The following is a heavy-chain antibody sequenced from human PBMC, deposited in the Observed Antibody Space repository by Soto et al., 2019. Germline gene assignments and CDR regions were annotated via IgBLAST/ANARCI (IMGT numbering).Heavy chain of an antibody. CDR2: IYYSGST. Sequence: QVQLQEPGPGLVKPSQTLSLTCTVSGGSITSGGYYWSWIRQHPRKGLEWVGYIYYSGSTYYSPSLKSLLTIAVDTSNNQFSLRLTSVSAADAAVYYCARDRSNSPDLFDSWGQGTLVAVSS. J-gene: IGHJ4*02. D-gene: IGHD4-4*01. V-gene: IGHV4-31*01. CDR1: GGSITSGGYY. CDR3: ARDRSNSPDLFDS.